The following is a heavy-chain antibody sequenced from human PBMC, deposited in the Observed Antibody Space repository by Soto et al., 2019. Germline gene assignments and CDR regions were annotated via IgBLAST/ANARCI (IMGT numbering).Heavy chain of an antibody. CDR1: GLSLDSYA. Sequence: EVQFLESGGGVVRPGGSLRLSCVASGLSLDSYAMTWVRQSPGKALEWVACITANGAFTSYTDSVRGRFTISRDNSKNTLYRQVDSLRDDDTAVYYCGKDPNGDYFGAFDFWGQGTTIIVSS. CDR3: GKDPNGDYFGAFDF. CDR2: ITANGAFT. V-gene: IGHV3-23*01. J-gene: IGHJ3*01. D-gene: IGHD4-17*01.